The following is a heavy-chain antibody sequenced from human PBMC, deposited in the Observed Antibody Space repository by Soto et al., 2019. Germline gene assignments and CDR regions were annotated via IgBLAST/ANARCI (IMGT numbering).Heavy chain of an antibody. D-gene: IGHD3-22*01. J-gene: IGHJ4*02. CDR3: AKMDYYDSSGPIDY. CDR1: GFTFSSYA. Sequence: GGSLRLSCAASGFTFSSYAMSWVRQAPGKGLEWVSAISGSGGSTYYADSVKGRFTISRDNSKNTLYLQMNSLRAEDTAVYYCAKMDYYDSSGPIDYWGQGTLVTAPQ. V-gene: IGHV3-23*01. CDR2: ISGSGGST.